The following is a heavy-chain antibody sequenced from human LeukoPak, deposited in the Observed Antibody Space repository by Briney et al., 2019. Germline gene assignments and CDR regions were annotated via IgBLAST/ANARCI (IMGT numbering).Heavy chain of an antibody. V-gene: IGHV3-9*01. D-gene: IGHD5-12*01. CDR3: AKEGEWQRAPFDY. J-gene: IGHJ4*02. CDR1: GFTFDDYA. CDR2: ISWNSGSI. Sequence: PGRSLRLSCAASGFTFDDYAMHWVRQAPGKGLEWVSGISWNSGSIGYADSVKGRFTISRDNAKNSLYLQMNSLRAEDTALYYCAKEGEWQRAPFDYWGQGTLVTVSS.